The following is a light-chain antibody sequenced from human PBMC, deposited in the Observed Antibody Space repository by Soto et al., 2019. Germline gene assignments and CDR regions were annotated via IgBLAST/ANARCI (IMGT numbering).Light chain of an antibody. J-gene: IGLJ1*01. CDR1: SSDVGGYNY. CDR3: ISYTSSSTLL. CDR2: DVS. Sequence: QSVLTQPASVSGAAGQAITISCTGTSSDVGGYNYVSWYQQHPGKAPKLMIYDVSNRPSGVSNRFSGSKSGNTASLTISGLQAEDEADYYCISYTSSSTLLFGTGTKVTVL. V-gene: IGLV2-14*01.